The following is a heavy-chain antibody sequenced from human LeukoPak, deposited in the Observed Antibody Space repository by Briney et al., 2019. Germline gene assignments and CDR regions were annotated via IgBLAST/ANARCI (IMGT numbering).Heavy chain of an antibody. D-gene: IGHD6-19*01. Sequence: GGSLRLSRAASGFTFSSYSMNWVRQAPGKGLEWVSSISSSSSYIYYADSVKGRFTISRDNAKNSLYLQMNSLRAEDTAVYYCARGAVADYYFDYWGQGTLVTVSS. V-gene: IGHV3-21*01. CDR2: ISSSSSYI. CDR1: GFTFSSYS. J-gene: IGHJ4*02. CDR3: ARGAVADYYFDY.